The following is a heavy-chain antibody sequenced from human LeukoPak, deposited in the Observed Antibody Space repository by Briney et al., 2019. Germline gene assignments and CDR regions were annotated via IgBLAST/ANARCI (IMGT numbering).Heavy chain of an antibody. CDR1: GFTFSSYA. CDR2: ISSSSSYI. D-gene: IGHD5-18*01. CDR3: ALRGYSYGYVVY. J-gene: IGHJ4*02. Sequence: GGSLRLSCAASGFTFSSYAMSWVRQAPGKGLEWVSSISSSSSYIYYADSVKGRFTISRDNAKNSLYLQMNSLRAEDTAVYYCALRGYSYGYVVYWGQGTLVTVSS. V-gene: IGHV3-21*01.